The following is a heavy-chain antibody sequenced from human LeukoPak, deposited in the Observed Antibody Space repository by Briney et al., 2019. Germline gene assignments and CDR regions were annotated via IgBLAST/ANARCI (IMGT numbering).Heavy chain of an antibody. CDR3: ARADSGGYYVAYWY. CDR2: ISAYKGST. J-gene: IGHJ4*02. D-gene: IGHD3-22*01. Sequence: ASVKVSCKASGYTFTGYGIIWVRQAPGQGLEWLGWISAYKGSTKYPQMFQGRVTVTTDTSTSTAYMELRSLRSEDTAVYYCARADSGGYYVAYWYWGQGTLVTVSS. CDR1: GYTFTGYG. V-gene: IGHV1-18*01.